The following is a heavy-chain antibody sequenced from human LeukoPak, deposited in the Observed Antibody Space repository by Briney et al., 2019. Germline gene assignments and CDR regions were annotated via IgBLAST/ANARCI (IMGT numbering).Heavy chain of an antibody. CDR1: GGSISGSF. D-gene: IGHD5-12*01. CDR3: ARARYSGYDGAFDI. CDR2: IYSSGST. Sequence: SETLSLTCTVSGGSISGSFWSWIRQPAGKTLEWIGRIYSSGSTDYNPSLKGRVTMSVDTSKNHFSLKLSSVTAADTATYYCARARYSGYDGAFDIWGQGTMVTVSS. J-gene: IGHJ3*02. V-gene: IGHV4-4*07.